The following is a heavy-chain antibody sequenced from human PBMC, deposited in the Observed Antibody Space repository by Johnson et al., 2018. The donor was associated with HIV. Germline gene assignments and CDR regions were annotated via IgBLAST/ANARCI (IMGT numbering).Heavy chain of an antibody. CDR3: ARESIHSSCWSPEAFDI. D-gene: IGHD6-19*01. CDR2: ISSSGSTI. J-gene: IGHJ3*02. V-gene: IGHV3-11*04. CDR1: GFTFSDYY. Sequence: QVQLVESGGGLVKPGGSLRLSCAASGFTFSDYYMSWIRPAPGKGLEWFSYISSSGSTIYYAVSVKGRFTISRDNAKNSLYLQMNSLRAEDTALYYCARESIHSSCWSPEAFDIWCQGTMVTVSS.